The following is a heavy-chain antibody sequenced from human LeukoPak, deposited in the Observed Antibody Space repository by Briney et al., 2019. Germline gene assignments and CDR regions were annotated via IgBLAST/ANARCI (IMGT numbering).Heavy chain of an antibody. V-gene: IGHV3-74*01. J-gene: IGHJ6*02. CDR3: ARDSEVLRYFDWLPHYYYGMDV. D-gene: IGHD3-9*01. Sequence: GRSLRLSCAATGFTFSSYWMHWVRQAPGKGLVWVSRINSDGSSTSYADSVKGRFTISRDNAKNTLYLQMNSLRAEDTAVYYCARDSEVLRYFDWLPHYYYGMDVWGQGTTVTVSS. CDR1: GFTFSSYW. CDR2: INSDGSST.